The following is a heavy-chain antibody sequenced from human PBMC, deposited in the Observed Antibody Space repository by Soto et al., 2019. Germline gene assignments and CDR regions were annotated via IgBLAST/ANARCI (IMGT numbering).Heavy chain of an antibody. J-gene: IGHJ6*02. CDR2: IYTSASI. V-gene: IGHV4-4*07. CDR1: GADINTYS. CDR3: ARDREAGYNFYYGLDV. D-gene: IGHD6-19*01. Sequence: TSETLSLTCTVSGADINTYSCTWIRQPAGKGLEWIGRIYTSASINYKPSLKGRVTLSVDTSTNQVSLRLASVTAADTAIYYCARDREAGYNFYYGLDVWGQGTTVTVSS.